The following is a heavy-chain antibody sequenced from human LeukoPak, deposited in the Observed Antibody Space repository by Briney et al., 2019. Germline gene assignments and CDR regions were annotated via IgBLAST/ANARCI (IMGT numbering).Heavy chain of an antibody. D-gene: IGHD1-26*01. CDR1: GFIVSSNY. CDR3: ARYPLGAGLPDALDI. Sequence: GGSLRLSCAASGFIVSSNYMSWVRQAPGKGLEWVSVIYSGGDTYYADSVKGRFTISRDNSENTLYLQMNSLRAEDTAVYYCARYPLGAGLPDALDIWGQGTLVTVS. J-gene: IGHJ3*02. V-gene: IGHV3-66*01. CDR2: IYSGGDT.